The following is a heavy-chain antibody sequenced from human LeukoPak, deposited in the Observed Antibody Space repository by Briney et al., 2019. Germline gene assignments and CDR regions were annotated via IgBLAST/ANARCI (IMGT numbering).Heavy chain of an antibody. V-gene: IGHV3-48*03. Sequence: GESLRLSCAASGFTFSSYEMNWVRQAPGKGLEWVSYISSSGSTIYYADSVKGRFTISRDNAKNSLYLQMNSLRAEDTAVYYGARDGSRWYGMDVWGKGTTVTVSS. CDR2: ISSSGSTI. D-gene: IGHD1-26*01. CDR1: GFTFSSYE. J-gene: IGHJ6*04. CDR3: ARDGSRWYGMDV.